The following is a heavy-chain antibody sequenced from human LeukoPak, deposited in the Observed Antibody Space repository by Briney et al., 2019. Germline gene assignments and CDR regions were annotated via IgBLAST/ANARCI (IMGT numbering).Heavy chain of an antibody. CDR1: GFTFSSYA. J-gene: IGHJ6*03. CDR3: AKFDGSSWRRSYYYMDV. D-gene: IGHD6-13*01. CDR2: ISGSGGST. V-gene: IGHV3-23*01. Sequence: PGGSLRLSCAASGFTFSSYAMSWVRRAPGKGLEWVSAISGSGGSTYYADSVKGRFTISRDNSKNTLYLQMNSLRAEDTAVYYCAKFDGSSWRRSYYYMDVWGKGTTVTVSS.